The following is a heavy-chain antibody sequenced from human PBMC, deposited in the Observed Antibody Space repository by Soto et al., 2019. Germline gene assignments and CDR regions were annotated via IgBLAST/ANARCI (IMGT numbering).Heavy chain of an antibody. J-gene: IGHJ6*02. CDR2: IITISGTA. Sequence: QVQLVQSGSEVKKPGSSVNVSCKASGGTFRSYAISWVRQAPGQGLEWRGGIITISGTANYAQEFQGRVTITADESTSTAYMELSSLRSEDTAVYYCARSLGSSTSWEIYYYSYYGMDVWGQGTTVTVSS. V-gene: IGHV1-69*01. CDR1: GGTFRSYA. CDR3: ARSLGSSTSWEIYYYSYYGMDV. D-gene: IGHD2-2*01.